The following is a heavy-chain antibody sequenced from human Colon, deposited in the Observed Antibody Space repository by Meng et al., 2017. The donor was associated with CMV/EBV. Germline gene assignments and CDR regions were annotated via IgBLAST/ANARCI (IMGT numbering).Heavy chain of an antibody. CDR2: LYSGGGT. CDR1: EFTVSYNS. CDR3: AREARYPTYGLSV. V-gene: IGHV3-53*01. D-gene: IGHD3-9*01. Sequence: GESLKISCVASEFTVSYNSMNWVRQAPGKGLEWVSLLYSGGGTYYADSVQGRFTISRDNLKNTVYLQMNSLRVEDTAVYYCAREARYPTYGLSVWGQGTTVTVSS. J-gene: IGHJ6*02.